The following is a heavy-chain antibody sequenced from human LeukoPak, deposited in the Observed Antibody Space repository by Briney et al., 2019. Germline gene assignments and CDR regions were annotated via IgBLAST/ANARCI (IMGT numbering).Heavy chain of an antibody. D-gene: IGHD6-19*01. V-gene: IGHV4-34*01. Sequence: SETLSLTCAVYGGSFSGYYWSWIRQPPGKGLEWIGEINHSGSTNYNPSLKSRVTISVDTSKNQFSLKLSSVTAADTAVYYCARRYSSGHRMSEHWGQGTLVTVSS. CDR3: ARRYSSGHRMSEH. J-gene: IGHJ4*02. CDR2: INHSGST. CDR1: GGSFSGYY.